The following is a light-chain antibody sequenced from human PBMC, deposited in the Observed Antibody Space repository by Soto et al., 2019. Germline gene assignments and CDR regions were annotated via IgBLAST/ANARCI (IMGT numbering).Light chain of an antibody. CDR1: SSDVGGYNY. V-gene: IGLV2-11*01. CDR2: DVS. CDR3: CSYAGSYALV. Sequence: QSALTQPRSVSGSPGQSVTISCTGTSSDVGGYNYVSWYQQHPGKAPKLMIYDVSERPAAVPDRFSGSKSGNTASLTISGLQAEDEADYYCCSYAGSYALVFGGGTKVTVL. J-gene: IGLJ2*01.